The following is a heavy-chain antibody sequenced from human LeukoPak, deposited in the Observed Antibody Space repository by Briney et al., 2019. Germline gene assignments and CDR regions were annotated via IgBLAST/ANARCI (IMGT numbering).Heavy chain of an antibody. CDR1: GGSISSGGYY. CDR3: ARVERGYSYGYAYY. Sequence: SQTLSLTCTVSGGSISSGGYYWSWIRQHPGKGLEWIGYIYYSGSTYYNPSLKSRVTISVDKSKNQFSLKLSSVTAADTAVYYCARVERGYSYGYAYYWGQGTLVTVSS. CDR2: IYYSGST. D-gene: IGHD5-18*01. J-gene: IGHJ4*02. V-gene: IGHV4-31*03.